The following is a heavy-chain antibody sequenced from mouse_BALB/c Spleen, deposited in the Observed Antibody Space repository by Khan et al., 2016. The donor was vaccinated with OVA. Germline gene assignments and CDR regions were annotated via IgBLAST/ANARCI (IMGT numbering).Heavy chain of an antibody. CDR3: ARTPGYYGSNYFDY. Sequence: EVELVESGGGLVKPGGSLKLSCVASGFTFSSYALSWVRQTPEKRLEWVATISSGGSYTYYPGSVKGRFTISRDNARNTLYLQMSSLRSEDTAMYYCARTPGYYGSNYFDYWGQGSTLTVSS. V-gene: IGHV5-9-3*01. CDR2: ISSGGSYT. CDR1: GFTFSSYA. J-gene: IGHJ2*01. D-gene: IGHD1-1*01.